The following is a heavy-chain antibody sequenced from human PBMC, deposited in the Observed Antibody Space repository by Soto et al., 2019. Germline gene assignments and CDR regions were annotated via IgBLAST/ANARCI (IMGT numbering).Heavy chain of an antibody. CDR3: AVHIVVVTAIRHSYYYYGMDV. CDR1: GGTFSSYA. J-gene: IGHJ6*02. CDR2: IIPIFGTA. V-gene: IGHV1-69*13. Sequence: SVKVSCKASGGTFSSYAISWVRQAPGQGLEWMGGIIPIFGTANYAQKFQGRVTITADESTSTAYMELSSLRSEDTAVYYCAVHIVVVTAIRHSYYYYGMDVWGQGTTVTVPS. D-gene: IGHD2-21*02.